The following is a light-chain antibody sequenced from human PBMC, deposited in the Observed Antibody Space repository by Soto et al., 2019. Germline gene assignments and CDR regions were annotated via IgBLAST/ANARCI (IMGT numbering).Light chain of an antibody. V-gene: IGKV3-11*01. J-gene: IGKJ4*01. Sequence: EIVLTQSPATLSLSPGERATLSCRASQSISNYLAWYQQQPGQTPRLLIYDASNRATGIPARFSGSGSGTDFTLTISSLEPEDFAVYFWLQRSHWPPGLTFGGGTKVEIK. CDR3: LQRSHWPPGLT. CDR2: DAS. CDR1: QSISNY.